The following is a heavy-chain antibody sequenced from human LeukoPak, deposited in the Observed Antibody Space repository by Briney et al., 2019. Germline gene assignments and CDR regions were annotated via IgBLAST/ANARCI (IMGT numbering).Heavy chain of an antibody. V-gene: IGHV3-30*04. CDR3: ARDRARHGPSPPSTSGPSIHGY. CDR1: GFSFNTFA. D-gene: IGHD3-10*01. CDR2: ISDDGSKK. J-gene: IGHJ4*02. Sequence: PGRSLRLSCAASGFSFNTFAMHWVRQAPDKGLKWVAVISDDGSKKYHADSVKGRFTISRDNSENTLYLQMKSLRHEDTAVYYCARDRARHGPSPPSTSGPSIHGYWGQGTLVTVSS.